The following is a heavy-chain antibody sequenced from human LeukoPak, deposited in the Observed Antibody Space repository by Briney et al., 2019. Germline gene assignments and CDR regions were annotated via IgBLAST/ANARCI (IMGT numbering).Heavy chain of an antibody. CDR2: IYSGGST. CDR1: GFTVSSNY. D-gene: IGHD3-10*01. J-gene: IGHJ4*02. CDR3: ARAPMLYGSGSYADY. V-gene: IGHV3-53*01. Sequence: GGSLRLSCAASGFTVSSNYMSWVRQAPGKGREWVSVIYSGGSTYYADCVKGRVTFSRDNSKNTLYLQMTSLRAEDPAVYYCARAPMLYGSGSYADYWGQGTLVTVSS.